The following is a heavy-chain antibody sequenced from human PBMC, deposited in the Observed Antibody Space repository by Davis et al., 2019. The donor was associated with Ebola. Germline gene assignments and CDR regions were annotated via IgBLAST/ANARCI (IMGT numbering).Heavy chain of an antibody. CDR3: TSSAVAGTYDY. CDR2: IRSKANSYAT. J-gene: IGHJ4*02. D-gene: IGHD6-19*01. V-gene: IGHV3-73*01. CDR1: GFTFSGSA. Sequence: GESLKISCAASGFTFSGSAMHWVRQASGQGLEWVGRIRSKANSYATAYAASVKGRFTISRDDSKNTAYLQMNSLKTEDTAVYYCTSSAVAGTYDYWGQGTLVTASS.